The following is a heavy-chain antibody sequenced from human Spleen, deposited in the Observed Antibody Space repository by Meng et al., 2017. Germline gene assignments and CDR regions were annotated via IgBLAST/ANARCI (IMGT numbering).Heavy chain of an antibody. D-gene: IGHD2-8*01. J-gene: IGHJ4*02. CDR1: GGSFSGYY. CDR3: ARVSANGVFAEGGFDY. V-gene: IGHV4-34*01. CDR2: IYHSGST. Sequence: QVQLQQWGAGLVKPSETLPLTCAVYGGSFSGYYWSWIRQPPGKGLEWIGYIYHSGSTYYNPSLKSRVTISVARSKTQFSLKLSSVTAADTAVYYCARVSANGVFAEGGFDYWGQGTLVTVSS.